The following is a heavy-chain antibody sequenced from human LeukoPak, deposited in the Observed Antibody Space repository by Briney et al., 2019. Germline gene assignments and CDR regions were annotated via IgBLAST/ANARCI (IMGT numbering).Heavy chain of an antibody. CDR1: GGSISSYY. D-gene: IGHD5-18*01. CDR3: ARFRGYSYGAYFDY. Sequence: PSETLSLTCTVSGGSISSYYWSWIRQPPGKGLEWIGYIYYSGSTNYNPSLESRVTISVDTSKNQFSLKLSSVTAADTAVYYCARFRGYSYGAYFDYWGQGTLVTVSS. J-gene: IGHJ4*02. V-gene: IGHV4-59*01. CDR2: IYYSGST.